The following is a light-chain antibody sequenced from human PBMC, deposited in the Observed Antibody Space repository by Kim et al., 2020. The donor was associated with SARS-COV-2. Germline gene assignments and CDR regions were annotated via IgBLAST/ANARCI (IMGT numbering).Light chain of an antibody. J-gene: IGKJ2*03. Sequence: FPGERATLSCRASQSVSSSYLAWYQQKPGQAPRLLIYGASSMATGIPDRFSGSGSGTDFTLTISRLEPEDFAVYYCQQYGSSPPYSFGQGTKLEIK. V-gene: IGKV3-20*01. CDR1: QSVSSSY. CDR2: GAS. CDR3: QQYGSSPPYS.